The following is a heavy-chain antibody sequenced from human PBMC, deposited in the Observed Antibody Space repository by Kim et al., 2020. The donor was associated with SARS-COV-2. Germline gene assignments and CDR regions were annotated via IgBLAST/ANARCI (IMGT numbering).Heavy chain of an antibody. J-gene: IGHJ4*02. V-gene: IGHV4-59*01. CDR3: ARVGAARPFDY. D-gene: IGHD6-6*01. CDR2: IYYSGST. CDR1: GGSISSYY. Sequence: SETLSLTCTVSGGSISSYYWSWIRQPPGKGLEWIGYIYYSGSTNYNPSLKSRVTISVDTSKNQFSLKLSSVTAADTAVYYCARVGAARPFDYWGQGTLVTVSS.